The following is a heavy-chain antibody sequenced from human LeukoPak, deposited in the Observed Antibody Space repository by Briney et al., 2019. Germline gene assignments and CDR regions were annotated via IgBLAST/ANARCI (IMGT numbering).Heavy chain of an antibody. CDR3: ARGIPIDGAFDI. V-gene: IGHV3-7*01. CDR2: IKQDGSEK. Sequence: GGSLRLSCTASGFTFSSYSMNWVRQAPGKGLEWVANIKQDGSEKYYVDSVKGRFTISRDNAKNSLYLQMNSLRAEDTAVYYCARGIPIDGAFDIWGQGTMVTVSS. D-gene: IGHD5-18*01. CDR1: GFTFSSYS. J-gene: IGHJ3*02.